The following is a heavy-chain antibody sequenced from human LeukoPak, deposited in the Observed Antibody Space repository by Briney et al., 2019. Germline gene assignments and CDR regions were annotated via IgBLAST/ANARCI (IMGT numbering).Heavy chain of an antibody. CDR2: IYASGST. Sequence: SDTLSLTCTVSGGSISSYYWSWIRQPAGKGLEWIGRIYASGSTNYNPSLKSRVTMSVEMSKNQFSLKLSSVTAADTAVYYCASYSSSGAYFDYWGQGTLVTVSS. V-gene: IGHV4-4*07. CDR3: ASYSSSGAYFDY. CDR1: GGSISSYY. D-gene: IGHD6-6*01. J-gene: IGHJ4*02.